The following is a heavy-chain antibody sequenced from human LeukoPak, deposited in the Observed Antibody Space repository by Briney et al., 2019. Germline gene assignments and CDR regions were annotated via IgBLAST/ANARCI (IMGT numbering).Heavy chain of an antibody. J-gene: IGHJ1*01. CDR3: ARGRAFFYGDYAGGYFQH. V-gene: IGHV4-34*01. Sequence: SETLSLTCAVYGGSSSGYYWSWIRQPPGKGLEWIGEINHSGSTNYNPSLKSRVTISVDTSKNQFSLKLSSVTAADTAVYYCARGRAFFYGDYAGGYFQHWGQGTLVTVSS. CDR2: INHSGST. CDR1: GGSSSGYY. D-gene: IGHD4-17*01.